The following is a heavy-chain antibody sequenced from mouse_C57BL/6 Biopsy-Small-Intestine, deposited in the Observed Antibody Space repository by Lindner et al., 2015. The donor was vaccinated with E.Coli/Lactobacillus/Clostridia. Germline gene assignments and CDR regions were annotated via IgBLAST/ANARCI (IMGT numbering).Heavy chain of an antibody. V-gene: IGHV1-31*01. Sequence: VQLQESGPELVKPGASVKLSCKASDYSFTGFYMHWVKQSHGNILDWVGFIYPYNGLSSYSQKFKDKATLTVDKSSSTAYMELRSLTSEDSAVYYCARSFEHGSSYKAWFAYWGQGTLVTVSA. CDR3: ARSFEHGSSYKAWFAY. CDR1: DYSFTGFY. D-gene: IGHD1-1*01. CDR2: IYPYNGLS. J-gene: IGHJ3*01.